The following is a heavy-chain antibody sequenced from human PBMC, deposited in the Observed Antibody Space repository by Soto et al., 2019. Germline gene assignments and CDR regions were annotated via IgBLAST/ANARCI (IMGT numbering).Heavy chain of an antibody. D-gene: IGHD3-3*01. CDR2: IRSKAYGGTT. CDR3: TSGITIFDTYYYYGMDV. Sequence: HPGGSLRLSCTASGFTFGDYAMSWFRQAPGKGLEWVGFIRSKAYGGTTEYAASVKGRFTISRDDSKSIAYLQMNSLKTEDTAVYYCTSGITIFDTYYYYGMDVWGQGTTVTVSS. CDR1: GFTFGDYA. J-gene: IGHJ6*02. V-gene: IGHV3-49*03.